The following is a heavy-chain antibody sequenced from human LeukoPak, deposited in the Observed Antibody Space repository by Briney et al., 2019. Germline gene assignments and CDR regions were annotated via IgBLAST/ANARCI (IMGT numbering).Heavy chain of an antibody. J-gene: IGHJ5*02. D-gene: IGHD2-15*01. V-gene: IGHV3-48*04. CDR3: VRGGESTWS. CDR2: ISTSCSVI. Sequence: QSGGSLRLSCTASGFALSSYNMNWVRQAPGKGLEWLSYISTSCSVIYQADSVKGRFSISRDNAKNSLYLQMNSLRAEDTAVYYCVRGGESTWSWGQGTLVTVSS. CDR1: GFALSSYN.